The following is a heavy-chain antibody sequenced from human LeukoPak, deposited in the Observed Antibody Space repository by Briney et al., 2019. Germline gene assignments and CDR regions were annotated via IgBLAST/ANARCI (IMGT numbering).Heavy chain of an antibody. CDR2: INHSGST. Sequence: SETLSLTCAVYGGCFSGYYWSWIRQPPGKGLDWIGEINHSGSTNYNPSLKSRVTISVDTSKNQFSLKLSSVTAADTAVYYCARVRANIAAAGYFDYWGQGTLVTVSS. J-gene: IGHJ4*02. D-gene: IGHD6-13*01. CDR1: GGCFSGYY. CDR3: ARVRANIAAAGYFDY. V-gene: IGHV4-34*01.